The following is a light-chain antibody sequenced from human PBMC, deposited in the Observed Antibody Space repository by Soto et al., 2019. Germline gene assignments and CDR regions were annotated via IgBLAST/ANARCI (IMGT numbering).Light chain of an antibody. V-gene: IGLV1-40*01. CDR2: TNS. J-gene: IGLJ3*02. Sequence: QSVLTQPPSVSGAPGQGVTISCAGTSSNIGAGYDVHWYQQVPGTAPKPLIYTNSNRPSGVPDRFSGSKSGTSASLAITGLQAADEADYYCQSYDSSLSALVFGGGTKLTVL. CDR3: QSYDSSLSALV. CDR1: SSNIGAGYD.